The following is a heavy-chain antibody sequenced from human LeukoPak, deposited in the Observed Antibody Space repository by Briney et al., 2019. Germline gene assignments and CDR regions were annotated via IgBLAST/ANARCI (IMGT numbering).Heavy chain of an antibody. V-gene: IGHV7-4-1*02. D-gene: IGHD3-22*01. CDR1: GYTFTSYA. CDR3: ARRGLITNRPGNWFDP. J-gene: IGHJ5*02. CDR2: INTNTGNP. Sequence: GASAKVSCKASGYTFTSYAMNWVRQAPGQGLEWMGWINTNTGNPTYAQGFTGRFVFSLDTSVSTAYLQISSLKAEDTAVYYCARRGLITNRPGNWFDPWGQGTLVTVSS.